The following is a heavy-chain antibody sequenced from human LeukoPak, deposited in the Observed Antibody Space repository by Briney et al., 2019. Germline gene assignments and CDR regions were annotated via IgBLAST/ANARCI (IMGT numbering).Heavy chain of an antibody. CDR1: GYTFTGYY. CDR2: INPNSGGT. D-gene: IGHD6-19*01. Sequence: ASVKVSSKASGYTFTGYYTHWGRQAPGQGLECMGWINPNSGGTNYAQKFQGRVTMTRDTSISTAYMELSRLRSDDTAVYYCARLAGTGAFDSWGQVTMVTVSS. CDR3: ARLAGTGAFDS. J-gene: IGHJ3*02. V-gene: IGHV1-2*02.